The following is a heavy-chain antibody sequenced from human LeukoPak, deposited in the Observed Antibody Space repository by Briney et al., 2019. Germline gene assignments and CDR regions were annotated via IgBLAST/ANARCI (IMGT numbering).Heavy chain of an antibody. V-gene: IGHV1-46*01. CDR3: ARGLESSGWYGMDV. D-gene: IGHD6-19*01. CDR2: INTSGATT. CDR1: GYTFSRHY. J-gene: IGHJ6*02. Sequence: GASVKVSCKTSGYTFSRHYIHWVRQAPGQGLEWLGIINTSGATTRYGQNFKGRVTATRDTSTSTVHMEMSSLNSEDTAVYYCARGLESSGWYGMDVWGQGTTIIVSS.